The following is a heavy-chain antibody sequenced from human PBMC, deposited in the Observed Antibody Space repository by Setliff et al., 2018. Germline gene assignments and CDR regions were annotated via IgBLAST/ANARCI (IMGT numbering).Heavy chain of an antibody. Sequence: GSVKVSCKASGYTFTNYYINWVRQAPGQGLEWMGIINPRAGTTSYAQKLQGRVTMTRDTSTNTVYMELSSLRSEDTAVYYCARGGSPDCSTAGCRYGDYVYWGQGTQVTVS. D-gene: IGHD2-2*01. J-gene: IGHJ4*02. CDR1: GYTFTNYY. V-gene: IGHV1-46*03. CDR3: ARGGSPDCSTAGCRYGDYVY. CDR2: INPRAGTT.